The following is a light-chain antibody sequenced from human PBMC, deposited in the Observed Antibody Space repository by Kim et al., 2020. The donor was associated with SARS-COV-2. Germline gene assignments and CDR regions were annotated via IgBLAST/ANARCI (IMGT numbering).Light chain of an antibody. CDR3: QSYDSSLSGGV. J-gene: IGLJ2*01. Sequence: RVNISCTGRSSNIGAGYDVHWYQQLPGTAPKLLIYGNSNRPSGVPDRFSGSKSGTSASLAITGLQAEDEADYYCQSYDSSLSGGVFGGGTQLTVL. CDR1: SSNIGAGYD. V-gene: IGLV1-40*01. CDR2: GNS.